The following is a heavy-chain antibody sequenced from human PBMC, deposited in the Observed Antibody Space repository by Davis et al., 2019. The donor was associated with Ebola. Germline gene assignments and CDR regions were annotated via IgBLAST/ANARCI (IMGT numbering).Heavy chain of an antibody. J-gene: IGHJ3*02. CDR3: ASLRRTITGMDDAFDI. V-gene: IGHV5-51*01. CDR1: GNSFTSFW. D-gene: IGHD2-8*02. Sequence: KVSCKASGNSFTSFWIGWVRQMPGKGLEWMGIIYTGDSDTRYSPSFRGQVTISADKSTKTAFLVWTGLKASDTAMYYCASLRRTITGMDDAFDIWGQGTMVTVSS. CDR2: IYTGDSDT.